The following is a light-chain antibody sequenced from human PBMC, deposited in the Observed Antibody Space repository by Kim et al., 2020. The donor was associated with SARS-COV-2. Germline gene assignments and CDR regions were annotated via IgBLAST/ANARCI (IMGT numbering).Light chain of an antibody. V-gene: IGKV3-15*01. CDR3: QQYNSWPRT. J-gene: IGKJ1*01. Sequence: VSPGERDTLSCRASQSVNSNLAWYQQKPGQAPRLLIYGASTRATGIPARFSGSGSGTEFTLTISSLQSEDFAVYYCQQYNSWPRTFGHGTKVEIK. CDR1: QSVNSN. CDR2: GAS.